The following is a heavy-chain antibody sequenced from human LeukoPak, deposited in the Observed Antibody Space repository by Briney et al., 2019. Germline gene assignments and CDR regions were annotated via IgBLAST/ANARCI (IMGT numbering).Heavy chain of an antibody. J-gene: IGHJ4*02. D-gene: IGHD6-19*01. CDR3: GRWLYSSGWAIDY. Sequence: GGSLRLSCAASGFTFSDYYMSWIRQAPGKGLERVTYISSSGSTIYYADSVKGRFIISRDNAKNSLYLQMDSLRVEDTAVYYCGRWLYSSGWAIDYWGQGTLVTVSS. CDR2: ISSSGSTI. CDR1: GFTFSDYY. V-gene: IGHV3-11*04.